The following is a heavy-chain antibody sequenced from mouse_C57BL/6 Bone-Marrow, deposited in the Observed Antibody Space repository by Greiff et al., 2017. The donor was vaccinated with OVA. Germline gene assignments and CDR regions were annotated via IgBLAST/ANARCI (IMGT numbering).Heavy chain of an antibody. CDR3: ARELLDYYAMDY. J-gene: IGHJ4*01. CDR1: GYTFTSYW. V-gene: IGHV1-55*01. CDR2: IYPGSGST. D-gene: IGHD2-12*01. Sequence: QLQPSGAELVKPGASVKMSCKASGYTFTSYWITWVKQRPGQGLEWIGDIYPGSGSTTYNEKFKSKATLTVDTSSSTAYMQLSSLSSEDAAVYYCARELLDYYAMDYWGQGTSVTVSS.